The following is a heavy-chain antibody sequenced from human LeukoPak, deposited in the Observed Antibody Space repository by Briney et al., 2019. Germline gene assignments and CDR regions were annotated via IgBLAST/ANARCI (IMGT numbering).Heavy chain of an antibody. CDR1: GGSISGAYY. V-gene: IGHV4-31*03. J-gene: IGHJ6*02. Sequence: SETLSLTCTVSGGSISGAYYWTWIRQLPGKGLEWIGNMYYSGDTFYNPSLKSRVVISVDSSKNQFSLNLSSVTAADTGVYYCARHTGGYDSSGYYPNYFYNGLGVWGQGTTVTVSS. CDR3: ARHTGGYDSSGYYPNYFYNGLGV. D-gene: IGHD3-22*01. CDR2: MYYSGDT.